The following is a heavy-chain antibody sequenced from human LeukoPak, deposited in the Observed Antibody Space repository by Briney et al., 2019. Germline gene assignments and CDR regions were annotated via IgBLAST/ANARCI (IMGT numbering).Heavy chain of an antibody. CDR1: GFTFSSYV. J-gene: IGHJ4*02. V-gene: IGHV3-30-3*01. CDR3: GGAWGGSSTTPDY. CDR2: ISYDGSNK. D-gene: IGHD2-2*01. Sequence: GGSLRLSCAASGFTFSSYVMHWVRQAPGKGLEWVAVISYDGSNKYYADSVKGRFTVSRDNSKNTLYLQMNSLRAEDTAVYYCGGAWGGSSTTPDYWGQGTLVTVSS.